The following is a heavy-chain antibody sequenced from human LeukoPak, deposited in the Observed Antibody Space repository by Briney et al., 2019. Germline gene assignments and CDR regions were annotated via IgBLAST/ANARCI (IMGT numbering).Heavy chain of an antibody. CDR3: TREIAVAGTLGY. CDR1: GFTFIMHA. J-gene: IGHJ4*02. D-gene: IGHD6-19*01. V-gene: IGHV3-49*04. CDR2: IRSKAYGGTT. Sequence: GGSLRLSCTASGFTFIMHAMSWVRQAPGKGLEWVGFIRSKAYGGTTEYAASVECRFTISRDDSKSIAYLQMNSLKTEDTAVYYCTREIAVAGTLGYWGQGTLVTVSS.